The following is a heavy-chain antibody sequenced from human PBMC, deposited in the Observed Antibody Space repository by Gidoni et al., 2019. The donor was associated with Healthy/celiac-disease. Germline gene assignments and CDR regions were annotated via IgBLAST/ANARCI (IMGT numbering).Heavy chain of an antibody. CDR3: ARKGDCSGGSCYFFDY. J-gene: IGHJ4*02. CDR2: IYYSGST. V-gene: IGHV4-59*01. Sequence: QVQLQESGPGLVKPSETLSLTCTVSGGSISSYYWSWIRQPPGKGLEWIGYIYYSGSTNYNPSLKSRVTISVDTSKNQFSLKLSSVTAADTAVYYCARKGDCSGGSCYFFDYWGQGTLVTVSS. D-gene: IGHD2-15*01. CDR1: GGSISSYY.